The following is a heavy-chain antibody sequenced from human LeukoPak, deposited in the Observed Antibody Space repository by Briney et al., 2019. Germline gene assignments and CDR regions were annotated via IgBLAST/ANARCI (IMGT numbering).Heavy chain of an antibody. D-gene: IGHD1-26*01. CDR3: ARDAAKIWGATQMYNWFDA. J-gene: IGHJ5*02. V-gene: IGHV1-2*02. Sequence: ASVKVSCKASGYTFTGYYMHWVRQAPGQGLEWMGWINPNSGGTRYAQNFQGRVTMTRDTSISTAYMELSSLTSDDTAVYYCARDAAKIWGATQMYNWFDAWGQGTLVTVCS. CDR2: INPNSGGT. CDR1: GYTFTGYY.